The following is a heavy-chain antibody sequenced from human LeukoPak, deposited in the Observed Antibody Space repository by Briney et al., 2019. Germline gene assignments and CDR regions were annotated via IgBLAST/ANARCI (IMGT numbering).Heavy chain of an antibody. CDR3: ARDHTLSSGWYSYFDY. D-gene: IGHD6-19*01. Sequence: ASVKVSCKASGYTFTNYALHWVRQAPGQRPEWMGWINAGNGNTKFSQKFQGRVTITRDTSATTAYMELSSLRSEDTAVYYCARDHTLSSGWYSYFDYWGQGTLVTVSS. J-gene: IGHJ4*02. CDR1: GYTFTNYA. CDR2: INAGNGNT. V-gene: IGHV1-3*01.